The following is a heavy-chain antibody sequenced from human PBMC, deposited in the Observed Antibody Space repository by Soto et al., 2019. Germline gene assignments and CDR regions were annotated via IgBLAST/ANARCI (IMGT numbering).Heavy chain of an antibody. D-gene: IGHD6-19*01. CDR2: INPSGGST. CDR1: GYTFTRYY. Sequence: ASVKVSCKASGYTFTRYYMYWVRQAPGQGLEWMGIINPSGGSTTYAQKFQGRVTMTRDTSTSTVYMELSSLRSEDTAVYYCGRAVYSSGWYVGYSYHYMDVWGKGTTVTVSS. J-gene: IGHJ6*03. CDR3: GRAVYSSGWYVGYSYHYMDV. V-gene: IGHV1-46*03.